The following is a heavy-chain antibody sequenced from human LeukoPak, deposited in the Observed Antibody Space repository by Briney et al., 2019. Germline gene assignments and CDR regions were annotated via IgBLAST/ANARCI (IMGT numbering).Heavy chain of an antibody. J-gene: IGHJ3*02. CDR3: TRGYSGLSVFAFDI. CDR2: SGNKANSYTT. Sequence: GGSLRLSCVGSGFSISDHYIDWVRQAPGKGLEWVGRSGNKANSYTTEYAASVKGRFTMSREGSKNSLYLQMNSLKIEDTAVYYCTRGYSGLSVFAFDIWGQGTMVTAPS. CDR1: GFSISDHY. V-gene: IGHV3-72*01. D-gene: IGHD1-26*01.